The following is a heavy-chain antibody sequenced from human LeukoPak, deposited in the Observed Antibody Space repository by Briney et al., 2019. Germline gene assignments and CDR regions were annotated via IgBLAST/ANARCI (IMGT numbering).Heavy chain of an antibody. CDR3: ARSGGLTYYDFWSGYHNWFDP. Sequence: ASVKVSCKASGYTFTSNYIHWVRQAPGQGLEWMGMIYPRDGSTSYAQKFQGRVTMTRNTSISTAYMELSSLRSEDTAVYYCARSGGLTYYDFWSGYHNWFDPWGQGTLVTVSS. D-gene: IGHD3-3*01. CDR1: GYTFTSNY. J-gene: IGHJ5*02. V-gene: IGHV1-46*01. CDR2: IYPRDGST.